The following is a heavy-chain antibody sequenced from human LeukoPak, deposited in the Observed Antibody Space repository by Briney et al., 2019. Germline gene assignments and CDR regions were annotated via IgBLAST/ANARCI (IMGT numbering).Heavy chain of an antibody. V-gene: IGHV4-39*01. J-gene: IGHJ4*02. CDR2: IYYSGST. Sequence: PSETLSLTCTVSGGCISSSSYYWGWIRQPPGKGLEWIGSIYYSGSTYYNPSLRSRVTISVDTSKNQFSLKLSSVTAADTAVYYCASRGYCSSTSCYGEVYWGQGTLVTVSS. CDR1: GGCISSSSYY. CDR3: ASRGYCSSTSCYGEVY. D-gene: IGHD2-2*03.